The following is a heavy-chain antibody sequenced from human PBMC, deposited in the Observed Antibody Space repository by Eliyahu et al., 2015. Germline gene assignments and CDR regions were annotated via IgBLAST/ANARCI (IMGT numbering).Heavy chain of an antibody. CDR1: GFTXGSYS. CDR3: ARGAYGDYIFYFHS. CDR2: ITSGSTYI. D-gene: IGHD4-17*01. J-gene: IGHJ4*02. V-gene: IGHV3-21*06. Sequence: EVQLVESGGGLVKPGGSLSXXCVVSGFTXGSYSMNWVRQTPGKGLEWVASITSGSTYISYADSVKGRFTVSRDDAEDSLFLQMDSLRADDTAVYYCARGAYGDYIFYFHSWGQGTLVTVSS.